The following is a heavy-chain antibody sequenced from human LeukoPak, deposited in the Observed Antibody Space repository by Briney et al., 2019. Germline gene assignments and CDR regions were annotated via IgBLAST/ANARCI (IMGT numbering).Heavy chain of an antibody. CDR2: IYHSGST. J-gene: IGHJ4*02. CDR3: ARELSSYDILTGYFHNFDY. CDR1: GGSISSSNW. D-gene: IGHD3-9*01. Sequence: SETLSLTCTVSGGSISSSNWWSWVRQPPGKGLEWIGEIYHSGSTNYNPSLKSRVTISVDKSKNQFSLKLSSVTAADTAVYYCARELSSYDILTGYFHNFDYWGQGTLVTVSS. V-gene: IGHV4-4*02.